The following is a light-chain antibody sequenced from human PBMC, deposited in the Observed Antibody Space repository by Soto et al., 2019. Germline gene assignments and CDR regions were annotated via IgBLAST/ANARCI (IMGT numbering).Light chain of an antibody. V-gene: IGKV3-15*01. Sequence: ETVMTQSSVSLSVSLGDTATLSCRASQRVSSHLAWYQQKPGQAPRLLIYAASTRATGIPVRFSGSGSETEFTLTIRSLQSEDSALYYCHQYNNWPWTVGQGTKVE. CDR2: AAS. CDR1: QRVSSH. CDR3: HQYNNWPWT. J-gene: IGKJ1*01.